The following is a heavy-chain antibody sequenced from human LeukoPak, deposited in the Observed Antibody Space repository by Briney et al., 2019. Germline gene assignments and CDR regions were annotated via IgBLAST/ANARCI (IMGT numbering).Heavy chain of an antibody. V-gene: IGHV4-34*01. Sequence: SETLSLTCAVYGGSFSGYYWSWIRQPPGKGLEWSGEINHSGSTNYNPSLKSRVTISVDTSKNQFSLKLSSVTAADTAVYYCARGRDDYGDYRRAVALGPGPRSPFDYWGQGTLVTVSS. CDR3: ARGRDDYGDYRRAVALGPGPRSPFDY. CDR2: INHSGST. J-gene: IGHJ4*02. CDR1: GGSFSGYY. D-gene: IGHD4-17*01.